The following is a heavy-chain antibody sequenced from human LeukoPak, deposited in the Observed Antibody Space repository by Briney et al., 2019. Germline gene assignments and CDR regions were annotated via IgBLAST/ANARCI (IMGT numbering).Heavy chain of an antibody. V-gene: IGHV4-59*01. CDR2: IYYSGST. CDR1: GGSITSFY. Sequence: SVTLSLTCTVSGGSITSFYWSWIRQPPGKGLEWIGYIYYSGSTNYNPSLKSRVTISVDTSKNQFSLNLSSVTAADTAVYYCARRGRAQGPLSLWGQGTMVTVSS. D-gene: IGHD2-15*01. CDR3: ARRGRAQGPLSL. J-gene: IGHJ3*01.